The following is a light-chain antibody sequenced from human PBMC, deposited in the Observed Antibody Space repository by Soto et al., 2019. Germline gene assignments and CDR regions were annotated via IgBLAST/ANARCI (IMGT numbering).Light chain of an antibody. Sequence: DIQLTQYPPFLSASXGDIVTITCRASQGISSYLAWYQQKPGKAPKLLIYAASTLQSGVPSRFSGSGSGTEFTLTISSLQPEDFACYFCQQSNSFPLPLGGGTKVDIK. CDR3: QQSNSFPLP. J-gene: IGKJ4*01. CDR2: AAS. CDR1: QGISSY. V-gene: IGKV1-9*01.